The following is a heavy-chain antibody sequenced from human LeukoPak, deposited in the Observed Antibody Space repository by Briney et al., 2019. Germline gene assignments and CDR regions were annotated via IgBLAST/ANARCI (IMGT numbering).Heavy chain of an antibody. V-gene: IGHV3-64*01. CDR2: ISSNGGST. Sequence: PGGSLRLSCAASGFTFSSYAMHWVRQAPGKGLEYVSAISSNGGSTYYANSVKGRFTISRDNSKNTLYLQMGSLRAEDMAVYYCARGYRIGGDYYDSSGYLPTFVALDIWGQGTMVTVSS. D-gene: IGHD3-22*01. CDR3: ARGYRIGGDYYDSSGYLPTFVALDI. CDR1: GFTFSSYA. J-gene: IGHJ3*02.